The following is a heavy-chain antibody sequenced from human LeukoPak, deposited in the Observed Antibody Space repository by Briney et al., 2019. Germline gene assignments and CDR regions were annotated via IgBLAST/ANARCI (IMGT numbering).Heavy chain of an antibody. J-gene: IGHJ6*02. D-gene: IGHD3-16*01. Sequence: GESLKISCKGSGYSFTTYWLAWVRQMPGKGLEWMGIIYPADSDTIYSASFQGQVTMSADKSISTAYLQWSSLKASDTAMYYCAAALGIGYYSGVDVWGQGTTVTVSS. CDR2: IYPADSDT. V-gene: IGHV5-51*01. CDR1: GYSFTTYW. CDR3: AAALGIGYYSGVDV.